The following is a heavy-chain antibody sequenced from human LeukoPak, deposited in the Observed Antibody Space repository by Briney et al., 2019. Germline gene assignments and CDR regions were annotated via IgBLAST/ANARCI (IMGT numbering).Heavy chain of an antibody. CDR1: GFSRSTSGMC. J-gene: IGHJ4*02. CDR2: INWDDDK. Sequence: SGAALVKPTQTLTLTCTFSGFSRSTSGMCVSWIRQPPGKALEWLARINWDDDKYYSTSLKTRLTISKDTSKNQVVLTMTNMDPVDTATYYCARIHTGIFDYWGQGTLVTVSS. D-gene: IGHD4-17*01. CDR3: ARIHTGIFDY. V-gene: IGHV2-70*11.